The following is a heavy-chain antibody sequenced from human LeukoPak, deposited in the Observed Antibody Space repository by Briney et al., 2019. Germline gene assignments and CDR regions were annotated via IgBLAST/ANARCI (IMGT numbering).Heavy chain of an antibody. V-gene: IGHV1-2*02. CDR2: INPNSGGT. J-gene: IGHJ6*03. Sequence: ASVKVSCKAPGYTFTGYCMHWVRQAPGQGLEWMGWINPNSGGTNYAQKFQGRVTMTRDTSISTAYMELSSLRPDDTAVYSCARGVTARGFYYYMDIWGNGTTVTISS. CDR1: GYTFTGYC. CDR3: ARGVTARGFYYYMDI. D-gene: IGHD2-21*02.